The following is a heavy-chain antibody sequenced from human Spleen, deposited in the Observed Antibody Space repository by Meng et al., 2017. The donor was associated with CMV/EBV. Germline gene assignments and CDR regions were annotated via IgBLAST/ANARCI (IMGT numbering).Heavy chain of an antibody. CDR3: ARDPSIYYYDTSGYYLY. CDR1: GFTFSSYS. V-gene: IGHV3-21*01. CDR2: ISSSRSYI. J-gene: IGHJ4*02. Sequence: EVQLVESGGGLVKPGGSLRLSCAASGFTFSSYSMNWVRQAPGKGLEWVSFISSSRSYIYYADSLKGRFTISRDNAKNSLYLQMNSLRAEDTAVYYCARDPSIYYYDTSGYYLYWGQGTLVTSPQ. D-gene: IGHD3-22*01.